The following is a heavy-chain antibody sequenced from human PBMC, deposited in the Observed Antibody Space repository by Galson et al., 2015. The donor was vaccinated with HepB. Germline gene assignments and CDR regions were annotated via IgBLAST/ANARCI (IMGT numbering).Heavy chain of an antibody. CDR2: ISSSSSYI. J-gene: IGHJ4*02. D-gene: IGHD2-8*02. V-gene: IGHV3-21*01. Sequence: SLRLSCAASGFTFSSYSMNWVRQAPGKGLEWVSSISSSSSYIYYADSVKGRFTISRDNAKNSLYLQMNSLRAEDTAVYYCARDLRPEAVVSFFFDYWGQGTLVTVSS. CDR3: ARDLRPEAVVSFFFDY. CDR1: GFTFSSYS.